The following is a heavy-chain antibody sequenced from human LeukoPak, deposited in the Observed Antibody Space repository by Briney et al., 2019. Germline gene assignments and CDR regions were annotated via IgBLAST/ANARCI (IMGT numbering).Heavy chain of an antibody. Sequence: QSGGSLRLSCAASGFTFSSYAMHWVRQAPGKGLEWVAVISYDGSNKYYADSVKGRFTISRDNSKNTLYLQMNSLRAEDTAVYYCARGDRGLLHYDFDYWGQGTLVTVSS. D-gene: IGHD3-16*01. V-gene: IGHV3-30-3*01. CDR3: ARGDRGLLHYDFDY. J-gene: IGHJ4*02. CDR1: GFTFSSYA. CDR2: ISYDGSNK.